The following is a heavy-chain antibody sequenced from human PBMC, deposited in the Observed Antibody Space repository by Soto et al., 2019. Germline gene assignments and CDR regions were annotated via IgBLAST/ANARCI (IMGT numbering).Heavy chain of an antibody. Sequence: EVQLLESGGGLVQPGGSLRLSCAASGFTFSSYAMNWVRQAPGKGLEWVSVISGSGGSTYYADSVKGRFTISRDNSKNTLDLQMNSLRAEDTAVYYCASHSSGWYFDYWGQGTLVTVSS. CDR3: ASHSSGWYFDY. J-gene: IGHJ4*02. V-gene: IGHV3-23*01. CDR1: GFTFSSYA. D-gene: IGHD6-19*01. CDR2: ISGSGGST.